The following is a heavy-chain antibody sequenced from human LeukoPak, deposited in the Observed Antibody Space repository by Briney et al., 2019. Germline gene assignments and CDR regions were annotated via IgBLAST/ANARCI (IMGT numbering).Heavy chain of an antibody. CDR3: ARGSETVSSDY. Sequence: ASVKVSCKASGGTFSSYAISWVRQAPGQGLEWMGWMNPNSGGTNYAQKFQGRVTMTRDTSISTAYMELSRLRSDDTAVYYCARGSETVSSDYWGQGTLVTVSS. CDR2: MNPNSGGT. D-gene: IGHD4-17*01. V-gene: IGHV1-2*02. CDR1: GGTFSSYA. J-gene: IGHJ4*02.